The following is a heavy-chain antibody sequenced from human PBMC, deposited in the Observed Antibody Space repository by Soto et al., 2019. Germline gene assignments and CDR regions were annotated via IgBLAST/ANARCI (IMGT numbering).Heavy chain of an antibody. Sequence: QVQLVQSGAEVKKPGASVKVSCKASGYTFTSYGISWVRQAPGQGLEWMGWISAYNGNTNYAQKLQGRVTMTTDTSTSTAYMELRSLRSDDTAVYYCARDKLITMVRGVIINYYCGMDVWGQGTTVTVSS. V-gene: IGHV1-18*01. CDR3: ARDKLITMVRGVIINYYCGMDV. D-gene: IGHD3-10*01. J-gene: IGHJ6*02. CDR2: ISAYNGNT. CDR1: GYTFTSYG.